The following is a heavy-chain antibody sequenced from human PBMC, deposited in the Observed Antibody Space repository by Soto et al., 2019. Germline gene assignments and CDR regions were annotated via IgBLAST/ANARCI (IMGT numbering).Heavy chain of an antibody. CDR2: INAGNGNT. D-gene: IGHD3-10*01. J-gene: IGHJ5*02. CDR3: ARTRVLWFGELLANNWFDP. V-gene: IGHV1-3*01. CDR1: GYTFTSYA. Sequence: QVPLVQSGAEVKKPGASVKVSCKASGYTFTSYAMHWVRQAPGQRLEWMGWINAGNGNTKYSQKFQGRVTITRDTSASTAYMELSSLRSEDTAVYYCARTRVLWFGELLANNWFDPWGQGTLVTVSS.